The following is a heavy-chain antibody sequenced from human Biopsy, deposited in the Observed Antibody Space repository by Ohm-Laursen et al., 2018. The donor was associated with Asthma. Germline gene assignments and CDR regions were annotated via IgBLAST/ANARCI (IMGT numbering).Heavy chain of an antibody. CDR1: GFALRDYT. J-gene: IGHJ4*02. CDR2: ISSLSRYI. Sequence: GSLRLSCAASGFALRDYTMNWVRQAPGKGLEWVASISSLSRYIYHATSLRGLFTISRDNAKRSLYLQMDSLRGDDTAVYYCSRDFTIGSGSPFHFWGRGTLVTVSS. V-gene: IGHV3-21*01. D-gene: IGHD3-10*01. CDR3: SRDFTIGSGSPFHF.